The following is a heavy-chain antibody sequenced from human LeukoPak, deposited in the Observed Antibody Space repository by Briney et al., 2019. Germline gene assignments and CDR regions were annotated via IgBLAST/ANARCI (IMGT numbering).Heavy chain of an antibody. V-gene: IGHV4-4*02. D-gene: IGHD5-18*01. CDR3: ARAVLGYGYSWRFDP. CDR2: VYHSGST. J-gene: IGHJ5*02. CDR1: GGSISSSYW. Sequence: PSGTLSLTCAVSGGSISSSYWWSWVRQPPGKGLEWIGEVYHSGSTNYSPSLKSRVTLSVDKSKNQFSLKLSSVTAADTAVYYCARAVLGYGYSWRFDPWGQGTLVTVSS.